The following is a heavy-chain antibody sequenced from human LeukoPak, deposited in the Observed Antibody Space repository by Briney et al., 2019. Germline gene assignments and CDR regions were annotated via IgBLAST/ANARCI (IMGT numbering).Heavy chain of an antibody. V-gene: IGHV3-23*01. D-gene: IGHD4-11*01. CDR1: GFTFSRHA. J-gene: IGHJ4*02. Sequence: GGSLRFSCAASGFTFSRHAMSWVRRAPGKGLEWVSVIVGSGVDTYYADSVRGRFTISRDNFKNTLYVQMNSLGAEDTAVYYCAKGPNDSSNYLFDNWGQGTLVTVSS. CDR3: AKGPNDSSNYLFDN. CDR2: IVGSGVDT.